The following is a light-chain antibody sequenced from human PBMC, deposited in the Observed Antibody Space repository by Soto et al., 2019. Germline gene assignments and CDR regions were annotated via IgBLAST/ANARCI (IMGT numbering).Light chain of an antibody. V-gene: IGLV2-11*01. CDR2: DVT. J-gene: IGLJ1*01. CDR1: TSDVGGYNY. Sequence: QSVLTQPRSVSGSPGESVTISCTGTTSDVGGYNYVSWYQHHPGKAPKVVIFDVTKRPSGVPDRFSGSKSGNTASLTISGLQAEDESDYYCCSYAARYSYVFGTGTKLTVL. CDR3: CSYAARYSYV.